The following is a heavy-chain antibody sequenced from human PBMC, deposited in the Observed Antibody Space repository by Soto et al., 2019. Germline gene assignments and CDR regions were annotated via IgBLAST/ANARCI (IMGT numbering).Heavy chain of an antibody. CDR3: ARDGDGYNY. CDR2: IYSSGST. Sequence: QVQLQESGPGLVKPSETLSLTCTVSGGSVSSGSYYWSWIRQPPGKGLEWIGYIYSSGSTSYNPSLNSRVTISVDTSKHQFSLKLSSVTAADTAVYYCARDGDGYNYWGQGTLVTVSS. D-gene: IGHD5-12*01. V-gene: IGHV4-61*01. CDR1: GGSVSSGSYY. J-gene: IGHJ4*02.